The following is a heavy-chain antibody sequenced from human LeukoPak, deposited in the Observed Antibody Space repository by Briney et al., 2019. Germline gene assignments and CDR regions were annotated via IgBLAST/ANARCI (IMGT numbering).Heavy chain of an antibody. J-gene: IGHJ3*02. D-gene: IGHD2-2*01. Sequence: GASVKVSCKASGYTFTSYYMHWVRQAPGQGLEWMGWISAYNGNTNYAQKLQGRVTMTTDTSTSTAYMELRSLRSDDTAVYYCARDLDCSSTSCYRVPGAFDIWGQGTMVTVSS. CDR3: ARDLDCSSTSCYRVPGAFDI. CDR2: ISAYNGNT. CDR1: GYTFTSYY. V-gene: IGHV1-18*04.